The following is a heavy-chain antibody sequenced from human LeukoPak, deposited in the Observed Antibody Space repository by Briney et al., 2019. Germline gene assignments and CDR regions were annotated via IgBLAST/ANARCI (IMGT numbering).Heavy chain of an antibody. J-gene: IGHJ5*02. Sequence: SETLSLTCTVSGGSISSGDYYWSWIRQPPGQGLEWIGYISLSGGTYYNPSLKSRASISLDTSRNQFSLKLTSVSAADTAVYYCARDFQGGPNDPWGQRTLVTVSS. V-gene: IGHV4-30-4*01. D-gene: IGHD2-15*01. CDR3: ARDFQGGPNDP. CDR2: ISLSGGT. CDR1: GGSISSGDYY.